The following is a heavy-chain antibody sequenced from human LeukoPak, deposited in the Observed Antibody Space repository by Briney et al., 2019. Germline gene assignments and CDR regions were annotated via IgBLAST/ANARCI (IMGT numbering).Heavy chain of an antibody. CDR3: AKGATYYYDSSGSAIIDY. V-gene: IGHV4-39*07. Sequence: SETLSLTCAVSGDSIRNNNFYWGWIRQPPGKGLEWIGTIYYSGSTYYTPSLKSRVTISVDTSKSQFSLKVTSVTAADTAVYYCAKGATYYYDSSGSAIIDYWGQGTLVTVSS. CDR2: IYYSGST. CDR1: GDSIRNNNFY. J-gene: IGHJ4*02. D-gene: IGHD3-22*01.